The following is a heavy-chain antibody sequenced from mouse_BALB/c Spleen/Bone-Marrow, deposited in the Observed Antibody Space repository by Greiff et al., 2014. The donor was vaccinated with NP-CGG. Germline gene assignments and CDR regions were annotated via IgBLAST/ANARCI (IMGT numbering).Heavy chain of an antibody. D-gene: IGHD1-1*01. J-gene: IGHJ3*01. V-gene: IGHV1-18*01. CDR3: ARRQEDYYAWFAY. CDR2: INPNNGDT. CDR1: GYTFTDYH. Sequence: EVQLQQSGPEPVKPGASVKMSCKASGYTFTDYHMKWVKQSHGKSLEWIGEINPNNGDTFYNQKYKGKATLTVDKSSCTAYMQLNSLTSEDSAVYYCARRQEDYYAWFAYWGQGTLVTVSA.